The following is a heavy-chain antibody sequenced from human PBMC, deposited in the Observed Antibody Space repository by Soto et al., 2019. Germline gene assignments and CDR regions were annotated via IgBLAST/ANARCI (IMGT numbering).Heavy chain of an antibody. CDR3: AKPHKQLVQAFDI. V-gene: IGHV3-30*18. J-gene: IGHJ3*02. Sequence: GGSLRLSCAASGFTFSSYGMHWVRQAPGKGLEWVAVISYDGSNKYYADSVKGRFTISRDNSKNTLYLQMNSLRAEDTAVYYCAKPHKQLVQAFDIWGQGTMVTVSS. D-gene: IGHD6-13*01. CDR2: ISYDGSNK. CDR1: GFTFSSYG.